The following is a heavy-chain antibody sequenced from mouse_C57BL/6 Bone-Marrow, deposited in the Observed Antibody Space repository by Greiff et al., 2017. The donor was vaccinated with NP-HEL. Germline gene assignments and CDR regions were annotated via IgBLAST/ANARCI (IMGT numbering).Heavy chain of an antibody. Sequence: QVQLKESGAELARPGASVKLSCKASGYTFTSYWMHWVKQRPGQGLEWIGRIHPSDSDTNYNQKFKGKATLTVDKSSSTAYMQLSSLTSEDSAVYYCAIEDSNYWYFDVWGTGTTVTVSS. CDR1: GYTFTSYW. V-gene: IGHV1-74*01. D-gene: IGHD2-5*01. J-gene: IGHJ1*03. CDR3: AIEDSNYWYFDV. CDR2: IHPSDSDT.